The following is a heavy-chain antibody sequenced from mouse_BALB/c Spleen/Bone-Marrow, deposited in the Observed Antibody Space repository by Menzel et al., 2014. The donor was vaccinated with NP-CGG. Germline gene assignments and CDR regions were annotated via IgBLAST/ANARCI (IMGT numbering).Heavy chain of an antibody. V-gene: IGHV1-7*01. CDR3: ARNYDYDGGYCAMDY. J-gene: IGHJ4*01. CDR1: GYTFTSYW. CDR2: INHITGYT. Sequence: QVRLQQSGAQVAKPGASVKTSCKASGYTFTSYWMHWVKQRPGQGLEWIGYINHITGYTEYNQKFKDKATLTADKSSSTAYMQLSSLTSEDSAVYYCARNYDYDGGYCAMDYWGQGTSVTVSS. D-gene: IGHD2-4*01.